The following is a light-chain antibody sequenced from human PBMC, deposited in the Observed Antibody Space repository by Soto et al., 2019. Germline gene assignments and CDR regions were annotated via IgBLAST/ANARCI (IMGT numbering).Light chain of an antibody. J-gene: IGKJ3*01. CDR1: QSISSY. CDR2: AAS. V-gene: IGKV1-39*01. Sequence: DIQMTQSPSSLSASAGDRVTITCRASQSISSYLNWYQQKPGKAPKLLIYAASSLQSGVPSRFSGSGSGTDFTLTISSLQPEDFATYYCQQSYSTPPRTFGPGTKVDIK. CDR3: QQSYSTPPRT.